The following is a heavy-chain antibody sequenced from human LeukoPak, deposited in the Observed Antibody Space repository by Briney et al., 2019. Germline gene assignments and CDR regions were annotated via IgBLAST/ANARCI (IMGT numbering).Heavy chain of an antibody. CDR1: GFTFSSYA. CDR2: ISYDGSNK. J-gene: IGHJ4*02. V-gene: IGHV3-30-3*01. Sequence: GRSLRLSCAASGFTFSSYAMHWVRQAPGKGLEWVAVISYDGSNKYYADSVKGRFTISRDNSKNTLYLQMNSLRAEDTAVYYCAKAGWHTVTTSNFDYWGQGTLVTVSS. D-gene: IGHD4-17*01. CDR3: AKAGWHTVTTSNFDY.